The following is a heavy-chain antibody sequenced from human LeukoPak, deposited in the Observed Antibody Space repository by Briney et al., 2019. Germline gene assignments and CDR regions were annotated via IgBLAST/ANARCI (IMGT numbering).Heavy chain of an antibody. CDR1: GGSISSSSYY. CDR3: ARHVTVAGTQLRDYFDY. J-gene: IGHJ4*02. Sequence: SETLSLTCTVSGGSISSSSYYWGWIRQPPGKGLEWIGSIYYSGSTYYNPSLKSRVTISVDTSKNQFSLKLGSVTAADTAVYYCARHVTVAGTQLRDYFDYWGQGTLVTVSS. D-gene: IGHD6-19*01. V-gene: IGHV4-39*01. CDR2: IYYSGST.